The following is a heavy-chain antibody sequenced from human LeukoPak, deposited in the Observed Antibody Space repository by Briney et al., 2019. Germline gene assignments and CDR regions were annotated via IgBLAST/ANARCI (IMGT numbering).Heavy chain of an antibody. D-gene: IGHD2-21*01. CDR1: GYTFTGYH. J-gene: IGHJ5*02. CDR2: INPNNGGT. CDR3: ARHVAASVWFDP. Sequence: ASVKVSCKASGYTFTGYHVHWVRQAPGQGLEWMGWINPNNGGTYYAQNFQGRVTMTRDTSISTAYMEVSRLRSDDTAIYYCARHVAASVWFDPWGQGTLVTVSS. V-gene: IGHV1-2*02.